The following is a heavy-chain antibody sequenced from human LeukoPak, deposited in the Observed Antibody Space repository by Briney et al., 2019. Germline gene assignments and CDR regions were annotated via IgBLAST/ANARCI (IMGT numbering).Heavy chain of an antibody. CDR1: GFTFSSYA. D-gene: IGHD3-3*01. Sequence: GGSLRLSCAASGFTFSSYAMSWVRQAPGKGLEWVSAISGSGGSTYYADSVKGRFTISRDNSKNTLYLQMNSLRAEDTAVYYCARRGFLEWLPRSRAYYFDYWGQGTLVTVSS. CDR3: ARRGFLEWLPRSRAYYFDY. CDR2: ISGSGGST. V-gene: IGHV3-23*01. J-gene: IGHJ4*02.